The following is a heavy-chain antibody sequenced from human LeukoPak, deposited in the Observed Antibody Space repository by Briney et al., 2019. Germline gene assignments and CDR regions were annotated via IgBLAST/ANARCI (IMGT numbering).Heavy chain of an antibody. Sequence: GGSLRLSCAASGFNVSNNYMSWVRQAPAKGLEWVSVIYRGGSSYYADSVKGRFTISRDSSKNTLYLQMNSLRAEDTAVYYCARDYYASGSYYLGYWGQGTLVTVSS. CDR3: ARDYYASGSYYLGY. CDR2: IYRGGSS. D-gene: IGHD3-10*01. V-gene: IGHV3-53*01. J-gene: IGHJ4*02. CDR1: GFNVSNNY.